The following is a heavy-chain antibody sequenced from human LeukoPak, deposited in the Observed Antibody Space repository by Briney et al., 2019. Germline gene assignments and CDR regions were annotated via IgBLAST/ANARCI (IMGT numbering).Heavy chain of an antibody. D-gene: IGHD1-1*01. CDR3: AREYNEYPENWFDH. CDR2: IYTSGST. Sequence: SETLSLTCTVSGGSISSYYWSWIRQPAGKGLEWIGRIYTSGSTNYNPSLKSRVTMSVDTSKNQFSLKLSSVTAADTAVYYCAREYNEYPENWFDHWGQGTLVTVSS. V-gene: IGHV4-4*07. J-gene: IGHJ5*02. CDR1: GGSISSYY.